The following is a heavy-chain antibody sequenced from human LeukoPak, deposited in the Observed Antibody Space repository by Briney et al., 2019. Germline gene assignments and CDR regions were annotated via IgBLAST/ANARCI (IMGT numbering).Heavy chain of an antibody. CDR2: INPNSGGT. D-gene: IGHD5-24*01. CDR3: ARTGVNAVERTTILDY. V-gene: IGHV1-2*02. Sequence: ASVKVSCKASGYTFTGYYMHWVRQAPGQGLEWMGWINPNSGGTNYAQKFQGRVTMTRDTSISTAYMELSRLRSDDTAVYYCARTGVNAVERTTILDYWGQGTLVTVSS. CDR1: GYTFTGYY. J-gene: IGHJ4*02.